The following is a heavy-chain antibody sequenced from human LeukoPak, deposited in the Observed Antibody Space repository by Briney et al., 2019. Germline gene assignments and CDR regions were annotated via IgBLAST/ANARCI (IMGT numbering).Heavy chain of an antibody. CDR2: ISAYNGNT. CDR3: ASSGGYYGSGSYFYYHY. Sequence: GASVKVSCKASGYTFTSYGISWVRQAPGQGLEWMGWISAYNGNTNYAQKLQGRVTMTTDTSTGTAYMELRSLRSDDTAVYYCASSGGYYGSGSYFYYHYWGQGTLVTVSS. V-gene: IGHV1-18*01. D-gene: IGHD3-10*01. CDR1: GYTFTSYG. J-gene: IGHJ4*02.